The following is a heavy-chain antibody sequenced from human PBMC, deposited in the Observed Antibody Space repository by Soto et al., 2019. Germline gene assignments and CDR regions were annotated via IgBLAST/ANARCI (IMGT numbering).Heavy chain of an antibody. D-gene: IGHD2-2*01. J-gene: IGHJ5*02. CDR3: ARVGYCISTSCYGNPTGGFDP. V-gene: IGHV1-2*04. CDR2: INPNSGGT. CDR1: GYTFTGYY. Sequence: QVQLVQSGAEVKKPGASVKVSCKASGYTFTGYYMHWVRQAPGQGLEWMGWINPNSGGTNYAQKFQGWVTMTRDTSISTAYMELSRLRSDDTAVYYCARVGYCISTSCYGNPTGGFDPWGQGTLVTVSS.